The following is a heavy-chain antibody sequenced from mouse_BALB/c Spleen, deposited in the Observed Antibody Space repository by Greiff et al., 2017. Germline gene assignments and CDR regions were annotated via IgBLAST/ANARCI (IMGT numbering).Heavy chain of an antibody. Sequence: VQLQQSGAELVKPGASVKLSCTASGFNIKDTYMHWVKQRPEQGLEWIGRIDPANGNTKYDPKFQGKATITADTSSNTAYLQLSSLTSEDTAVYYCAQYYGSSYRFAYWGQGTLVTVSA. J-gene: IGHJ3*01. CDR2: IDPANGNT. D-gene: IGHD1-1*01. V-gene: IGHV14-3*02. CDR1: GFNIKDTY. CDR3: AQYYGSSYRFAY.